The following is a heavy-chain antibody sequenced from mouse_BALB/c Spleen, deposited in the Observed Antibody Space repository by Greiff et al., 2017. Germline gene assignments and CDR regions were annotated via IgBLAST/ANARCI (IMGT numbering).Heavy chain of an antibody. CDR3: AGPYRNVYAMDY. V-gene: IGHV1-31*01. D-gene: IGHD2-14*01. J-gene: IGHJ4*01. CDR1: GYSFTSYY. Sequence: VQLQQSGPELMKPGASVKISCKASGYSFTSYYMHWVKQSHGKSLEWIGYIDPFNGDTGYNQKFKGKATLTVDKSSSTAYMHLSSLTSEDSAVYYCAGPYRNVYAMDYWGQGTSVTVSS. CDR2: IDPFNGDT.